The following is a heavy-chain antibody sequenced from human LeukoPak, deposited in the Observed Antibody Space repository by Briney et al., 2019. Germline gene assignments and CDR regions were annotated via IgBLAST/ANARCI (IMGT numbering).Heavy chain of an antibody. CDR1: GFTVSSNY. V-gene: IGHV3-66*01. CDR2: IYIGGST. CDR3: ARSWGVARQQPKPYFDY. J-gene: IGHJ4*02. D-gene: IGHD6-13*01. Sequence: PGGSLRLSCAASGFTVSSNYTSWVRQAPGKGLEWVSVIYIGGSTYYADSVKGRFTISRDNSKNTLYLQMNSLRVEDTAVYYCARSWGVARQQPKPYFDYWGQGTLVTVSS.